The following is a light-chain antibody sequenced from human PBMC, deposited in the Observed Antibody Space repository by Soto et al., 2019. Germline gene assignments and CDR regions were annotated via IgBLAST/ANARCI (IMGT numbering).Light chain of an antibody. CDR1: QTVSSS. V-gene: IGKV3-11*01. CDR3: QQRSNWPPELT. J-gene: IGKJ4*01. CDR2: GAS. Sequence: EILMTQSPATLSVSPGARATLYCRASQTVSSSLAWYQQKPGQAPRLLIFGASPRATGVPARFSGSGSGTDFTLTISSLEPEDFAVYYCQQRSNWPPELTFGGGTKVDIK.